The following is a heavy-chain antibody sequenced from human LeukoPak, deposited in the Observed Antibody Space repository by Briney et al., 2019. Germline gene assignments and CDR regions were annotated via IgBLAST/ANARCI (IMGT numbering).Heavy chain of an antibody. CDR3: AKDRSIGTYYTFDS. D-gene: IGHD1-26*01. J-gene: IGHJ4*02. CDR2: VSGSGAIA. Sequence: GGSLRLSCAASGFTFSNYAMTWVRQAPGKGLEWVSAVSGSGAIAYYTDSVKGRFTISRDNSKNTLYLQMSSLTAKDTAVYYFAKDRSIGTYYTFDSWGQGTLVTVSS. V-gene: IGHV3-23*01. CDR1: GFTFSNYA.